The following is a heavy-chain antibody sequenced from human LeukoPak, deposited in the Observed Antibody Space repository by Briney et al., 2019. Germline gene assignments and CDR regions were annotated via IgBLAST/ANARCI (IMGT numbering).Heavy chain of an antibody. CDR1: GGSISSSSYY. J-gene: IGHJ6*03. Sequence: SETLSLTCTVSGGSISSSSYYWGWIRQPPGKGLEWIGSIYYSGSTYYNPSLKSRATISVDTSKNQFSLKLSSVTAADTAVYYCARPGYSSSSGYMDVWGRGTTVTVSS. D-gene: IGHD6-6*01. CDR2: IYYSGST. CDR3: ARPGYSSSSGYMDV. V-gene: IGHV4-39*01.